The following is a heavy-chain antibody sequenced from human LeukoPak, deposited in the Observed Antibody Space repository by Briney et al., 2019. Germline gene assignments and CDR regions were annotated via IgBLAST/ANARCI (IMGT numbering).Heavy chain of an antibody. Sequence: GGSLRLSCAASGFTFNAYGMSWVRQAPGKWLEWVSGISGSGGATYYADSVKGRFTISRDDPHNTLYLQMNSLRAEDTAVYYCAKELGLWNMDVWGKGTTVTVSS. CDR3: AKELGLWNMDV. CDR1: GFTFNAYG. J-gene: IGHJ6*03. D-gene: IGHD4/OR15-4a*01. V-gene: IGHV3-23*01. CDR2: ISGSGGAT.